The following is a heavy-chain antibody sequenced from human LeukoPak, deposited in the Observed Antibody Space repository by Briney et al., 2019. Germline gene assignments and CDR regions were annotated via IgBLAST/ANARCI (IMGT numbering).Heavy chain of an antibody. J-gene: IGHJ4*02. CDR1: GYTFTSYG. Sequence: GASVNVSCKASGYTFTSYGISWVRQAPGQGLEWMGWISAYNGNTNYAQKLQGRVTMTTDTSTSTAYMELRSLRSDDTAVYYCASRGSISGRYDFDYWGQGTLVTVSS. CDR3: ASRGSISGRYDFDY. V-gene: IGHV1-18*01. CDR2: ISAYNGNT. D-gene: IGHD1-26*01.